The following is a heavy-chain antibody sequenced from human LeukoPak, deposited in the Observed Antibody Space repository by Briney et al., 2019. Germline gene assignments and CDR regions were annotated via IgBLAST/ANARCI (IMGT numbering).Heavy chain of an antibody. Sequence: GGSLRLSCAASGFTFSDYYMSWVRQAPGKGLVWVSRINSDGSSTSYADSVKGRFTISRDSAKNTMYLQMNSLRAEDTAVYYCAGAYYDFWSGTNWFDPWGQGTLVTVSS. CDR2: INSDGSST. CDR1: GFTFSDYY. D-gene: IGHD3-3*01. V-gene: IGHV3-74*01. J-gene: IGHJ5*02. CDR3: AGAYYDFWSGTNWFDP.